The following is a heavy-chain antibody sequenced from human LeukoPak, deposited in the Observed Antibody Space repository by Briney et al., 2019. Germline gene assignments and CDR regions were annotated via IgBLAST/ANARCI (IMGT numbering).Heavy chain of an antibody. CDR1: GYTFTTYW. CDR2: IYPGNSDT. Sequence: GESLKISCKGSGYTFTTYWIGWVRQMPGKGLEWMGLIYPGNSDTRYSPSFQGQVTISADKSISTAYLQWSSLKASDTAMYYCARRADLTSMDVWGKGTTVIVSS. CDR3: ARRADLTSMDV. D-gene: IGHD3-9*01. V-gene: IGHV5-51*01. J-gene: IGHJ6*03.